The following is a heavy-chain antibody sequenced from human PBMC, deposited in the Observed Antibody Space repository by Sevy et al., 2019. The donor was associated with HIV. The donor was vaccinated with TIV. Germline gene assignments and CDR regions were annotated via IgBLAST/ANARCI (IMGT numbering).Heavy chain of an antibody. D-gene: IGHD3-3*01. CDR3: ARDYHPVYFWSGYLDYYYYYGMDV. J-gene: IGHJ6*02. V-gene: IGHV1-18*01. CDR2: ISAYNGNT. CDR1: GYTFTSYG. Sequence: ASVKVSCKASGYTFTSYGISWVRQAPGQGLEWMGWISAYNGNTNYAQKLQGRVTMTTDTSTSTAYMELRSLRSDDTAVYYCARDYHPVYFWSGYLDYYYYYGMDVWGQGTTVTVSS.